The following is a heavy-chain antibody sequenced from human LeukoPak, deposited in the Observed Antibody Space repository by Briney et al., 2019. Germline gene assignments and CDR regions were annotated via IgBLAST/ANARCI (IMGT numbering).Heavy chain of an antibody. V-gene: IGHV1-3*01. CDR1: GYTFTTYA. CDR3: ARAPYDILTGYSLNWFDP. D-gene: IGHD3-9*01. Sequence: ASVKVSCTASGYTFTTYAMHWVHQAPGQRLEWMGWINGDNGNTKYSQKFQGRVTITRDTSAYTGYMELRGLSSADTAVYFCARAPYDILTGYSLNWFDPWGQGTLVTVSS. J-gene: IGHJ5*02. CDR2: INGDNGNT.